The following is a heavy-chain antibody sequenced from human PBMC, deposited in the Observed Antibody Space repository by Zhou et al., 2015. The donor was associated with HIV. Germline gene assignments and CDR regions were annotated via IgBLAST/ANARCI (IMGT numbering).Heavy chain of an antibody. D-gene: IGHD6-19*01. V-gene: IGHV3-9*01. CDR1: GFIFSDYA. CDR3: AKALGGSGWLWDYPMDV. Sequence: EVQLVESGGGLQQPGRSLRLSCAASGFIFSDYAMYWVRQAPGKGLEWVAGIPWNSAPLAYAASVQGRFIISRDNDKNSLYLQMNNLRPEDTALYFCAKALGGSGWLWDYPMDVWGQGP. J-gene: IGHJ6*02. CDR2: IPWNSAPL.